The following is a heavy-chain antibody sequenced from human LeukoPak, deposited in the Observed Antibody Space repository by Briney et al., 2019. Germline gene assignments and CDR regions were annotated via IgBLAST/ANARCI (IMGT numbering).Heavy chain of an antibody. Sequence: GGSLRLSCAASGFTFSSYGMHWVRQAPGKGLEWVAVISYDGSNKYYADSVKGRFTISRDNSKNTLYLQMNSLRAEDTAVYYCAKVPHGDYAVDYWGQGTLVTVSS. CDR2: ISYDGSNK. J-gene: IGHJ4*02. CDR3: AKVPHGDYAVDY. D-gene: IGHD4-17*01. CDR1: GFTFSSYG. V-gene: IGHV3-30*18.